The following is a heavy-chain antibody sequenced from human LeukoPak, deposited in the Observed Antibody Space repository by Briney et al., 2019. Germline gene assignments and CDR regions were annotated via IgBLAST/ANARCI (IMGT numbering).Heavy chain of an antibody. J-gene: IGHJ6*03. CDR2: IYTSGST. V-gene: IGHV4-61*02. CDR1: GGSISSGSYY. D-gene: IGHD3-10*01. Sequence: PSETLSLTCTVSGGSISSGSYYWSWIRQPAGKGLEWIGRIYTSGSTNYNPSLKSRVTISVDTSKNQFSLKLSSVTAADTAVYYCARVGYYGSGSYYPNYYYYMDVWGKGTTVTVSS. CDR3: ARVGYYGSGSYYPNYYYYMDV.